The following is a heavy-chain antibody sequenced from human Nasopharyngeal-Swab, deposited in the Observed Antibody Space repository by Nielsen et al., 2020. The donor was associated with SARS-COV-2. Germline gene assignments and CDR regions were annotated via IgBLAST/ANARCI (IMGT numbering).Heavy chain of an antibody. J-gene: IGHJ6*02. D-gene: IGHD3-10*01. CDR2: IWYDGSNK. V-gene: IGHV3-33*01. CDR3: ARGITVVQGVIITNYYYGMDV. CDR1: GFTFSSYG. Sequence: GESLKISCAASGFTFSSYGMHWVRQAPGKGLEWVAVIWYDGSNKYYADSVKGRFTISRDNSKNTLYLQMNSLRAEDTAVYYCARGITVVQGVIITNYYYGMDVWGQGTTVTVSS.